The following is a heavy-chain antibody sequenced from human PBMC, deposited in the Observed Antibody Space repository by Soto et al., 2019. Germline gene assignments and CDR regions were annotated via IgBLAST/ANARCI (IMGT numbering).Heavy chain of an antibody. J-gene: IGHJ5*02. CDR1: GFTFSDYY. CDR3: ARTKVVPAAMRGIDWFDP. D-gene: IGHD2-2*01. Sequence: QVQLVESGGGLVKPGGSLRLSCAASGFTFSDYYMSWIRQAPGKGLEWVSYISSSGSTIYYADSVKGRFTISRDNAKNALYLQMNSLRAEDTAVYYCARTKVVPAAMRGIDWFDPWGQGTLVTVSS. CDR2: ISSSGSTI. V-gene: IGHV3-11*01.